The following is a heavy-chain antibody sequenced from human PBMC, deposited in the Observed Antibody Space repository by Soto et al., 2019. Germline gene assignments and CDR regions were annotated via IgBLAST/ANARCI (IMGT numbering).Heavy chain of an antibody. J-gene: IGHJ4*02. CDR2: ISSSGSTI. D-gene: IGHD2-2*01. CDR3: CGYCSSTSCRRSISEFDY. CDR1: GFTFSDYY. Sequence: PGGSLRLSCAASGFTFSDYYMSWIRQAPGKGLEWVSYISSSGSTIYYADSVKGRFTISRDNAKNSLYLQMNSLRAEDTAVYYCCGYCSSTSCRRSISEFDYWGQGTLVTVSS. V-gene: IGHV3-11*01.